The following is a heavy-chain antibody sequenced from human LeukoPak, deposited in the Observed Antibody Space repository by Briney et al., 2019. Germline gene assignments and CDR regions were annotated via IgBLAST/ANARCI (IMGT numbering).Heavy chain of an antibody. CDR3: ARLYTGRYSDGFDI. J-gene: IGHJ3*02. CDR2: IRSYNGNT. Sequence: ASVKVSCKASGYTLSSYGITWVRQAAGQGLEWMAWIRSYNGNTNHAQKFQGRVTMTTDTSTNTAYMELGSLRSDDTAVYYCARLYTGRYSDGFDIWGQGTLVTVSS. V-gene: IGHV1-18*01. D-gene: IGHD1-26*01. CDR1: GYTLSSYG.